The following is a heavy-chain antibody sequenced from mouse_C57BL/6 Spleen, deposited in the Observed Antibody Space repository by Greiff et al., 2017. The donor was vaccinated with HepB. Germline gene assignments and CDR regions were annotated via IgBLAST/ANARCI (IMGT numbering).Heavy chain of an antibody. J-gene: IGHJ4*01. D-gene: IGHD2-3*01. CDR1: GYTFTSYW. CDR2: IDPSDSYT. Sequence: QVQLQQPGAELVMPGASVKLSCKASGYTFTSYWMHWVKQRPGQGLEWIGEIDPSDSYTNYNQKFKGKSTLTVDKSSSTAYMQLSNLTSEDSAVYYCARGGLYDGYYDAMDYWGQGTSVTVSS. V-gene: IGHV1-69*01. CDR3: ARGGLYDGYYDAMDY.